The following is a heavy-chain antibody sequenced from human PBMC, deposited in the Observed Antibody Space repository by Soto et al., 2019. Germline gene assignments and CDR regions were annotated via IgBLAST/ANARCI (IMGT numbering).Heavy chain of an antibody. CDR1: GGTFSSYA. J-gene: IGHJ6*02. D-gene: IGHD2-2*02. Sequence: SVKVSCKASGGTFSSYAISWVRQAPGQGLEWMGGIIPIFGTANYAQKFQGRVTITADESTSTAYMELSSLRSEDTAVYYCARASLRLVVPAAILYYYYGMDVWGQGTTVTVSS. CDR2: IIPIFGTA. CDR3: ARASLRLVVPAAILYYYYGMDV. V-gene: IGHV1-69*13.